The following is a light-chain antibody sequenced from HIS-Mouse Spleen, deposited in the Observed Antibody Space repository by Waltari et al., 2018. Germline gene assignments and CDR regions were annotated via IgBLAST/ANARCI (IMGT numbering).Light chain of an antibody. CDR2: EDS. J-gene: IGLJ2*01. Sequence: SYELTQPPSASVSPGQTAWITCSGDALPKKYAYWYQQKSGQAPVLVIYEDSKRPSGIPVRFSGSSSGTMATLTISGAQVEDEADYYCYSTDSSGNHRVFGGGTKLTVL. CDR1: ALPKKY. CDR3: YSTDSSGNHRV. V-gene: IGLV3-10*01.